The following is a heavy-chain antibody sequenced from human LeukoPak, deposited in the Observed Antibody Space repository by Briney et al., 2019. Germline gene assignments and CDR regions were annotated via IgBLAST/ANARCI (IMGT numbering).Heavy chain of an antibody. CDR1: GFTFSSSA. CDR3: AKSGYNRFDS. CDR2: ISGSGSGGST. D-gene: IGHD5-24*01. V-gene: IGHV3-23*01. J-gene: IGHJ4*02. Sequence: PGGSLRLSCAASGFTFSSSAMSWVRQAPGKGLEWVSSISGSGSGGSTYYADSVKGRFTISRDNSKNTLYLQMNSLRAEDTAVYYCAKSGYNRFDSWAVGTLVTVSS.